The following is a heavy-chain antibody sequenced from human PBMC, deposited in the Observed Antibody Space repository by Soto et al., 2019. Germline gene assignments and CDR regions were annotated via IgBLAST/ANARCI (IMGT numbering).Heavy chain of an antibody. V-gene: IGHV4-39*01. CDR1: GGSISSSSHY. J-gene: IGHJ4*02. CDR2: IYYSGST. Sequence: ENLCLTCTVSGGSISSSSHYWGWIRQPPGKGLEWIGSIYYSGSTYCNPSHKSRVTISVDTSKNQFSINLSSVPAADTAVYYCARHQYADSSSNFDDWGQGTLVTVSS. D-gene: IGHD6-6*01. CDR3: ARHQYADSSSNFDD.